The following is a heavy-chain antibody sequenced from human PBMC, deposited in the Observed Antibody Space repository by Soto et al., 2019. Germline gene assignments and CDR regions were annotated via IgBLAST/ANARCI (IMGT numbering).Heavy chain of an antibody. Sequence: NPSETLSLTCAVYGGSVNGYYWNWIRQPPGKGLEWIGEINHTGGTHYNPSLKSRVTMSVDTSKNQFSLRLSSVTAAGTAIYYCATRITVFGLLIPPFDPWGRGTQVTVSS. CDR3: ATRITVFGLLIPPFDP. CDR1: GGSVNGYY. CDR2: INHTGGT. J-gene: IGHJ5*02. V-gene: IGHV4-34*01. D-gene: IGHD3-3*01.